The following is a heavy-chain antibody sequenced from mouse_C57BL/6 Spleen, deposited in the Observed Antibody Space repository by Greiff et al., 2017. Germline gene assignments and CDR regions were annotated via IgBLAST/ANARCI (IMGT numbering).Heavy chain of an antibody. J-gene: IGHJ4*01. CDR1: GYTFTSYW. CDR2: IDPSDSET. D-gene: IGHD3-2*02. CDR3: ARAELRPSYYAMDY. V-gene: IGHV1-52*01. Sequence: QVQLQQPGAELVRPGSSVKLSCKASGYTFTSYWMHWVKQRPIQGLEWIGNIDPSDSETHYNQKFKDKATLTVDKSSSTAYMQLSSLTSEDSAVYYCARAELRPSYYAMDYWGQGTSVTVSS.